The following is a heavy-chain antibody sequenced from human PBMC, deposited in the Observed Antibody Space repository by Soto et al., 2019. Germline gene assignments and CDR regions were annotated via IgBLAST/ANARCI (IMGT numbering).Heavy chain of an antibody. V-gene: IGHV5-10-1*01. CDR2: IDPSDSYT. J-gene: IGHJ6*02. CDR3: ATFSDV. CDR1: GYNFTNYL. Sequence: PGESLKISCKGSGYNFTNYLIIWVRQMPGEGLEWMGRIDPSDSYTKYSPSLQGHVTISADKSIGTAYLQWSRLKASDTAMYYCATFSDVWGQGTTVTV.